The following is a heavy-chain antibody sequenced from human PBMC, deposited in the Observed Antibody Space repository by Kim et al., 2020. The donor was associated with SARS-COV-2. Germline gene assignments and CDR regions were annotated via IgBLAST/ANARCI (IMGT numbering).Heavy chain of an antibody. CDR1: GFTFNSCA. Sequence: GGSLRLSCAASGFTFNSCAMSWVRQAPGKWLEWVSSTSCIGDYGDYADSVKVRFTISRDNSKNTLYLQMNSLRVEDTALYYCARDRTRDILFDYWGQGTLVTVSS. CDR3: ARDRTRDILFDY. CDR2: TSCIGDYG. J-gene: IGHJ4*02. V-gene: IGHV3-23*01.